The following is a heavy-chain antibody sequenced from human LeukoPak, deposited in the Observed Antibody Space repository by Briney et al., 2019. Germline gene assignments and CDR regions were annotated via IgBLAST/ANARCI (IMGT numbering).Heavy chain of an antibody. CDR1: GDSISSYY. J-gene: IGHJ3*02. Sequence: SETLSLTCTVSGDSISSYYWSWIRQPAGKGLEWIGRICTSGSTNYNPSLKSRVTMSVDTSKNQFSLKLSSVTAADTAVYYCARDPFFLYSYGLRHDAFDIWGQGTMVTVSS. V-gene: IGHV4-4*07. CDR2: ICTSGST. CDR3: ARDPFFLYSYGLRHDAFDI. D-gene: IGHD5-18*01.